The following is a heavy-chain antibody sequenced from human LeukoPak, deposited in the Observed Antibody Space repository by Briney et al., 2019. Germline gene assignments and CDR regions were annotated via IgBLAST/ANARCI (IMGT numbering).Heavy chain of an antibody. D-gene: IGHD1-26*01. CDR3: ARPPSVSYYPFDY. V-gene: IGHV1-2*02. CDR2: INPNSGGT. J-gene: IGHJ4*02. Sequence: GASVTVSCKASGYTFTGYYMHWVGQAPGQGLEGMRWINPNSGGTNYAQTFQGRVTMTRDTSISTAYLELSRLRSDDTAVYYCARPPSVSYYPFDYWGQGTLVTVSS. CDR1: GYTFTGYY.